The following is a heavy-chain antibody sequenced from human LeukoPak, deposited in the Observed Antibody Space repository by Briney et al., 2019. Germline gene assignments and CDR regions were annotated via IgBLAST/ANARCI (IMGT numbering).Heavy chain of an antibody. CDR2: IYPADSDV. J-gene: IGHJ4*02. Sequence: GESLKISCKGSGYNFPIYWIAWVRQMPGKGLEWMGIIYPADSDVRYSPSFQGQVTISADKSINTAYLQWSSLKASDTAIYYCARRGEAMDPFDYWGQGTLVTVSS. V-gene: IGHV5-51*01. D-gene: IGHD5-18*01. CDR3: ARRGEAMDPFDY. CDR1: GYNFPIYW.